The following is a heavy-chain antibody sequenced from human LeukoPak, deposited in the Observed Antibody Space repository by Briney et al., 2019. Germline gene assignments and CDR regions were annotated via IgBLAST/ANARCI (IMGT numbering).Heavy chain of an antibody. CDR1: GGSIYTSDYY. CDR3: ARENIVSTRDFDF. J-gene: IGHJ4*02. D-gene: IGHD5/OR15-5a*01. CDR2: LFYSGNM. V-gene: IGHV4-39*07. Sequence: SETLSLTCTVSGGSIYTSDYYWAWIRQPPGKGLEWIVSLFYSGNMYYSPSLKSRVTISVDTSKNQFSLNVSSVTAADTAVYYCARENIVSTRDFDFWGQGTLVTVSS.